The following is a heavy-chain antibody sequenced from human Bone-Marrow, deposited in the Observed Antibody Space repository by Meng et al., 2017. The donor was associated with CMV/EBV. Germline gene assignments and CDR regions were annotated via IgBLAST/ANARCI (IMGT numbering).Heavy chain of an antibody. J-gene: IGHJ4*02. CDR2: IIPIFGTA. CDR1: GGTFSSYA. V-gene: IGHV1-69*06. Sequence: QVQLVQSGAEVKKPGSSVKVSCKASGGTFSSYAISWVRQAPGQGLEWMGGIIPIFGTANYAQKFQGRVTMARDTSTSTVYMELSSLRSEDTAIYFCARGSSSAWYPFDYWGQGTLVTVSS. D-gene: IGHD6-19*01. CDR3: ARGSSSAWYPFDY.